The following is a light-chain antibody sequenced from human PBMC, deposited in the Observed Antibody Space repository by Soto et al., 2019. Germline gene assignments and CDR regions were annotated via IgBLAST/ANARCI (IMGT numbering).Light chain of an antibody. CDR1: QSVSSY. J-gene: IGKJ2*01. V-gene: IGKV3-11*01. CDR2: DAS. CDR3: QQRSTWPYT. Sequence: EIVLTQSPATLSLSPGERATLSCRASQSVSSYLAWYQQKPGQAPRLLIYDASNRATGIPARFSGSGSGTDFTLTISSLDPEDFAVYYCQQRSTWPYTFGQGTKLEIK.